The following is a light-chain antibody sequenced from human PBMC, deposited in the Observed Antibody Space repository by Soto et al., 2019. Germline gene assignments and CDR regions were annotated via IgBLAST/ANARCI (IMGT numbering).Light chain of an antibody. CDR1: QSVSDY. J-gene: IGKJ5*01. CDR3: QYYDKLAKAIT. CDR2: DAS. V-gene: IGKV3D-15*01. Sequence: EIVMTQSPATLSVSPGETSTLSCRASQSVSDYLAWYQQKPGQAPRLLIYDASNRATGIPARFSGGGSGTDFTLTISRLEPEDFAVYYCQYYDKLAKAITFGQGTRLEIK.